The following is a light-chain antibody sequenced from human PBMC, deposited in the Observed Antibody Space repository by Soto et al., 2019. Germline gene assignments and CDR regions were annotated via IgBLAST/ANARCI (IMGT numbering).Light chain of an antibody. CDR3: SSYAGGTTFVL. V-gene: IGLV2-23*02. CDR2: EVN. J-gene: IGLJ2*01. Sequence: QSALTQPASVSGSPGQSITISCTGTSSDVGSYNLVSWYQQHPGKAPRLIIYEVNKRPSGVSNVFSGSNSGNTASLTISGLQAEDEADYYCSSYAGGTTFVLFGGGTKLTVL. CDR1: SSDVGSYNL.